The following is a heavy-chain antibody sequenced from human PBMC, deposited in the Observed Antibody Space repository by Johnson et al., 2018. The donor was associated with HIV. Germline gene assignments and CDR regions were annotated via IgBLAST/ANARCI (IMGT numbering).Heavy chain of an antibody. V-gene: IGHV3-66*01. CDR3: ARGRGPRGAFDI. CDR2: LFSGGSI. CDR1: GFTFSNYW. D-gene: IGHD3-16*01. Sequence: VQLMESGGGLVQPGGSLRLSCAASGFTFSNYWMHWVRQAPGKGLVWVSVLFSGGSIYFADSVKGRFTISRDNSKNTLYLQMNSLRAEDTAVYYCARGRGPRGAFDIWGQWTMVTVSS. J-gene: IGHJ3*02.